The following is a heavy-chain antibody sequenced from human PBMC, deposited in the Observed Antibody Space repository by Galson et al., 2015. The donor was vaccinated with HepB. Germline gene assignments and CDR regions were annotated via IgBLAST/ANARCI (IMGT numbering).Heavy chain of an antibody. D-gene: IGHD3-9*01. CDR3: ARGSYDILTGYPDYYYYGMDV. CDR2: ISYDGSNK. CDR1: GFTFSSYA. Sequence: SLRLSCAASGFTFSSYAMHWVRQAPGKGLEWVAVISYDGSNKYYADSVKGRFTISRDNSKNTLYLQMNSLRAEDTAVDYCARGSYDILTGYPDYYYYGMDVWGQGSTVTVSS. V-gene: IGHV3-30*04. J-gene: IGHJ6*02.